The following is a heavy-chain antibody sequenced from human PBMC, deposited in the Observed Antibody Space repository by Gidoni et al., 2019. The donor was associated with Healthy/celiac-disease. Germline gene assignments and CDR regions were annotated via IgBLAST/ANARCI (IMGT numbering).Heavy chain of an antibody. CDR2: TRNKANSYTT. D-gene: IGHD1-26*01. Sequence: EVQLVESGGGLVQPGGSLRLSCAASGFTFSDHYMDWVRQAPGKGLEWVGRTRNKANSYTTEYAASVKGRFTISRDDSKNSLYLQMNSLKTEDTAVYYCARYRGRQIGAAEYFQHWGQGTLVTVSS. CDR1: GFTFSDHY. CDR3: ARYRGRQIGAAEYFQH. J-gene: IGHJ1*01. V-gene: IGHV3-72*01.